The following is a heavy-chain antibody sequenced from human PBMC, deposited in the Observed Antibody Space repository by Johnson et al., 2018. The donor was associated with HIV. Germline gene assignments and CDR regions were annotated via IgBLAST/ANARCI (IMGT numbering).Heavy chain of an antibody. CDR1: GFTFSNHH. CDR2: IKQDGSEK. CDR3: ATQYNYRQPFDI. D-gene: IGHD1-1*01. V-gene: IGHV3-7*05. J-gene: IGHJ3*02. Sequence: VQLVESGGGLVQPGGSLRLSCAVSGFTFSNHHMTWVRQAPGKGLEWVANIKQDGSEKYYVDSVKGRFTISRDNAKNSLYLQMNSLRAEDTAVYYCATQYNYRQPFDIWGQGTMVTVSS.